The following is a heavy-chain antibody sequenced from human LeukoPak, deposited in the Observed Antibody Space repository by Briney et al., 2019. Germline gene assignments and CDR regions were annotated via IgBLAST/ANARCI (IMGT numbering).Heavy chain of an antibody. CDR3: ARHRRWVPVDV. CDR2: IYTSGST. D-gene: IGHD2-2*01. CDR1: SGSISRYF. V-gene: IGHV4-4*09. J-gene: IGHJ6*04. Sequence: SETLSLTCTVSSGSISRYFWSWIRQPPGKGLEWIGYIYTSGSTNYSPSLRSRVTISVDTSNNQFSLKLSSVTAADTAVYYCARHRRWVPVDVWGKGTTVTVSS.